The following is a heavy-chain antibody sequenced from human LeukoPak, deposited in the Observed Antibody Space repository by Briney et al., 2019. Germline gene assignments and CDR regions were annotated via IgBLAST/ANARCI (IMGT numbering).Heavy chain of an antibody. V-gene: IGHV4-39*01. Sequence: SETLSLTCTVSGGSISSSSYYWGWIRQPPGKGLEWIGSIYYSGSTYYNPPLKSRVTISVDTSKHQFSLKLSSVTAADTAVYYCATLPTYYYGSGSRGYFDYWGQGTLVTVSS. D-gene: IGHD3-10*01. J-gene: IGHJ4*02. CDR2: IYYSGST. CDR1: GGSISSSSYY. CDR3: ATLPTYYYGSGSRGYFDY.